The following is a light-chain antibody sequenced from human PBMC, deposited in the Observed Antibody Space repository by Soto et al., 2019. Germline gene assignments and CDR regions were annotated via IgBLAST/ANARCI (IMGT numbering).Light chain of an antibody. V-gene: IGKV3-15*01. CDR2: GAS. Sequence: EIVMTQSPATLSVSPGERATLSCRASQSVRSTLAWYQQKPGQAPRLLIYGASTRATGIPARFSGSGSGTEFTLTISSXQSEDFAVYYCQQYNNWPLTFGGGTKVDIK. J-gene: IGKJ4*01. CDR1: QSVRST. CDR3: QQYNNWPLT.